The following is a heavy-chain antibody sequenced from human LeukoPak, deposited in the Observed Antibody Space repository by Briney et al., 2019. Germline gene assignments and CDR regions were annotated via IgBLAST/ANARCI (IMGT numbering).Heavy chain of an antibody. CDR1: GYTFTNVD. Sequence: GASVKVSCRASGYTFTNVDINWVRQAPGQGLEWMGIINPSGGSTSYAQKFQGRVTMTRDTSTSTVYMELSSLRSEDTAVYYCARSYGCSGGSCYSTPEIGSAFDIWGQGTMVSVSS. D-gene: IGHD2-15*01. V-gene: IGHV1-46*01. J-gene: IGHJ3*02. CDR3: ARSYGCSGGSCYSTPEIGSAFDI. CDR2: INPSGGST.